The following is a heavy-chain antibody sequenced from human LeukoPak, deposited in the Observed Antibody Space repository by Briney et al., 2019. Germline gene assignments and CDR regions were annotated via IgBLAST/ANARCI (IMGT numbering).Heavy chain of an antibody. CDR1: GGFISSGGYY. V-gene: IGHV4-31*03. Sequence: SETLSLTCTVSGGFISSGGYYWSWIRQHPGKGLEWIGYIYYSGSTYYNPSLKSRVTISVDTSKNQFSLKLSSVTAADTAVYYCAREESKGIAAAGTFGYWGQGTLVTVSS. CDR2: IYYSGST. J-gene: IGHJ4*02. D-gene: IGHD6-13*01. CDR3: AREESKGIAAAGTFGY.